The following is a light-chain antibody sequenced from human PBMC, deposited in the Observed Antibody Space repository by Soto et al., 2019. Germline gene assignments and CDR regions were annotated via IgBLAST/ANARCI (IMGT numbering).Light chain of an antibody. CDR3: QQYYNWPPIT. CDR1: QSISSN. CDR2: DAS. J-gene: IGKJ5*01. Sequence: EIVLTQSPATLSVSPGERATLSCRASQSISSNLAWYQQKPGQVPRLLIYDASTRAAGIPTGFSGSGSGTDFTLTISSLQSEDFAVYYCQQYYNWPPITFGQGTRLENK. V-gene: IGKV3-15*01.